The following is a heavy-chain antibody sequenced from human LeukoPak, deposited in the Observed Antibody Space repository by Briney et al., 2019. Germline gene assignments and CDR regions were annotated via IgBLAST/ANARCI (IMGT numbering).Heavy chain of an antibody. CDR1: GGTFSSYA. CDR3: ARDQSPDDYDYVWGSYRSPYYGMDV. V-gene: IGHV1-69*04. D-gene: IGHD3-16*02. CDR2: IIPIFGIA. J-gene: IGHJ6*02. Sequence: ASVKVSCKASGGTFSSYAISWVRQAPGQGLEWMGRIIPIFGIANYAQKFQGRVTITADKSTSTAYMELSSLRSEDTAVYYCARDQSPDDYDYVWGSYRSPYYGMDVWGQGTTVTVSS.